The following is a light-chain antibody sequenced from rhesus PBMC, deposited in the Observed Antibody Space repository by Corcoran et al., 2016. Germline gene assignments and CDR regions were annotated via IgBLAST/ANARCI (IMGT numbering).Light chain of an antibody. J-gene: IGKJ3*01. CDR2: AAS. Sequence: DIQMTQSPSSLSASVGDKVTITCRASQGISSWLAWYQQKPGKAPKLLIYAASSLEGGVPSRFSGSGSGTYFTLTISSLQPEDFATYYCLQYTSSPFTFGPGTKLDIK. CDR1: QGISSW. V-gene: IGKV1-22*01. CDR3: LQYTSSPFT.